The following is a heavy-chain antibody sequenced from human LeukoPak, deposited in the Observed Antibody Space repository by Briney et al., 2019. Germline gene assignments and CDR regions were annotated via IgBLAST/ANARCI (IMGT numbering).Heavy chain of an antibody. CDR2: IFYSGST. CDR3: ARGRTWHNGFDY. V-gene: IGHV4-59*01. J-gene: IGHJ4*02. D-gene: IGHD1/OR15-1a*01. CDR1: GGSISTYY. Sequence: SETLSLTCTVSGGSISTYYWSWIRQPPGQGLEWIGYIFYSGSTNYNPSLKNRVTISVDTSKNQFSLKLSSVTAADTAVYYCARGRTWHNGFDYWSQGALVTVST.